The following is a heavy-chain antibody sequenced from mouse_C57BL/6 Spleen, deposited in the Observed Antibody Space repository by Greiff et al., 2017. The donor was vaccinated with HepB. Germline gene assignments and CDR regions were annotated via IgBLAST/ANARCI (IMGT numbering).Heavy chain of an antibody. V-gene: IGHV3-6*01. CDR1: GYSITSGYY. J-gene: IGHJ1*03. CDR2: ISYDGSN. CDR3: AIYSNHWYFDV. D-gene: IGHD2-5*01. Sequence: EVQLQQSGPGLVKPSQSLSLTCSVTGYSITSGYYWNWIRQFPGNKLEWMGYISYDGSNNYNPSLKNRISITRDTSKNQFFLKLNSVTTEDTATYYCAIYSNHWYFDVWGTGTTVTVSS.